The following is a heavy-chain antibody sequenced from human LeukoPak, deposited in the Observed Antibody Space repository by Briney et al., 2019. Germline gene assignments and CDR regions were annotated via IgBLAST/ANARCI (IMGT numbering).Heavy chain of an antibody. Sequence: PGGSLRLSCAASGLTLSAYALVWVRQAPGKGLEWVSAMTGSGAGTYYADSVKGRFTISRDNSNNMLYLQMNSLRAEDTALYYCAKDPNGDYVGAFDMWGPGTMVVVSS. CDR2: MTGSGAGT. D-gene: IGHD4-17*01. CDR3: AKDPNGDYVGAFDM. J-gene: IGHJ3*02. CDR1: GLTLSAYA. V-gene: IGHV3-23*01.